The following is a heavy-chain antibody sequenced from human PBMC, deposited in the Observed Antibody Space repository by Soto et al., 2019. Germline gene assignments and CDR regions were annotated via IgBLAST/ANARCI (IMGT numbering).Heavy chain of an antibody. D-gene: IGHD6-19*01. Sequence: SETLSLTCTISGGCVNSDYWSWVRQPPGKGLEWIAYFHHSGSSSYNPSLNSRVTIPVDMPNSQVSLNLRSVTAADTAVYYCAKGSGWYYFWGQGTLVTVS. J-gene: IGHJ4*02. CDR1: GGCVNSDY. CDR3: AKGSGWYYF. CDR2: FHHSGSS. V-gene: IGHV4-59*08.